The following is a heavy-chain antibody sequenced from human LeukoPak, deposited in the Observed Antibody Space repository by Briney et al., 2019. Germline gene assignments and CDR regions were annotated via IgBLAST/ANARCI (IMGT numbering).Heavy chain of an antibody. CDR3: ARAGGSSGWYFKDY. V-gene: IGHV1-2*04. J-gene: IGHJ4*02. CDR1: GYTFTGYY. CDR2: INPNSGGT. Sequence: ASVKVSCKASGYTFTGYYMHWVRQAPGQGLEWMGWINPNSGGTNYAQKFQGWVTMTRDTSISTAYMELSRLRSDDTAVYYCARAGGSSGWYFKDYWGQGTLVTVSS. D-gene: IGHD6-19*01.